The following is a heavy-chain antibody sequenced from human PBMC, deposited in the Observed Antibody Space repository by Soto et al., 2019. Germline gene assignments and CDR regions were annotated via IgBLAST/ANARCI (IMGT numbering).Heavy chain of an antibody. CDR1: GFTFDDYA. CDR2: ISWNSGSI. D-gene: IGHD6-13*01. V-gene: IGHV3-9*01. Sequence: EVQLVESGGGLVQPGRSLRLSCAASGFTFDDYAMHWVRQAPGKGLEWVSGISWNSGSIGYADSVKGRFTISRDNPKNSLYLQMNSLRAEDTALYYCAKDKIEAAENGYFDLWGRGTLVTVSS. CDR3: AKDKIEAAENGYFDL. J-gene: IGHJ2*01.